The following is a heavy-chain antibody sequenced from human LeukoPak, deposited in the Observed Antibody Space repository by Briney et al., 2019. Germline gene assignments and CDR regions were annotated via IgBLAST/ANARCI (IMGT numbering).Heavy chain of an antibody. CDR2: TNSGGTST. D-gene: IGHD2-8*01. V-gene: IGHV3-23*01. J-gene: IGHJ4*02. CDR1: GFPFSDFS. CDR3: AKQSYARSLGE. Sequence: GGSLRLSCATSGFPFSDFSMSWVRHAPGKGREWISTTNSGGTSTYYAESVKGRFTISRDNSKNTLYLQMSSLRVEDTAVYYCAKQSYARSLGEGGPGTLVSVSS.